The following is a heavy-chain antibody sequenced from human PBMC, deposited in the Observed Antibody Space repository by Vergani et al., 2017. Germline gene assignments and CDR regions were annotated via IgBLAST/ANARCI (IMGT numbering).Heavy chain of an antibody. CDR1: GFSLSTYT. Sequence: EVQLVESGGGLVNPGGCLTLSCVASGFSLSTYTFNWVRQAPGGGLEWVSYISNSGNTIEYADSVKGRFSISRDNAKSSLFLQMDSLRAEDTAVYYCARDHRDYNNYPGTFDIWGQGSMVTVSS. CDR2: ISNSGNTI. D-gene: IGHD5-24*01. V-gene: IGHV3-48*01. J-gene: IGHJ3*02. CDR3: ARDHRDYNNYPGTFDI.